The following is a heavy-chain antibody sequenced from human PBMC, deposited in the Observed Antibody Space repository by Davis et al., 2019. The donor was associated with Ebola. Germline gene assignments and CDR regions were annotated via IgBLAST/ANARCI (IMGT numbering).Heavy chain of an antibody. CDR1: GGSTSSYY. Sequence: MPSETLSPTCTVSGGSTSSYYRSWIRQLQGRGLEWIGYIYASGSANYNPSLKSRVTMSVDTSKNQFSLKLSSVAAADTAVYYFAGTGYSSGWNFDYWGPGTLVTVSS. CDR2: IYASGSA. D-gene: IGHD6-19*01. V-gene: IGHV4-59*01. J-gene: IGHJ4*02. CDR3: AGTGYSSGWNFDY.